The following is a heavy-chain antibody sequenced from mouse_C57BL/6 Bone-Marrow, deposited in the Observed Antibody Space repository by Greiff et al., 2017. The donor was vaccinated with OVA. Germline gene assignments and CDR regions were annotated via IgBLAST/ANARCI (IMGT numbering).Heavy chain of an antibody. CDR1: GFNIKDDY. V-gene: IGHV14-4*01. CDR2: IDPENGDT. Sequence: EVQLQQSGAELVRPGASVKLSCTASGFNIKDDYMHWVKQRPEQGLEWIGWIDPENGDTEYASKFQGKATITADTSSNPAYLQLSSLTSEDTAVYYCTTVVAGAMDYWGQGTSVTVSS. J-gene: IGHJ4*01. D-gene: IGHD1-1*01. CDR3: TTVVAGAMDY.